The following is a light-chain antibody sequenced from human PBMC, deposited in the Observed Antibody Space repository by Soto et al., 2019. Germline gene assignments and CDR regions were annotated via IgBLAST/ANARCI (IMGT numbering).Light chain of an antibody. CDR1: QYITRTY. CDR2: ASS. J-gene: IGKJ2*01. Sequence: DIVLTQSPCTLSLSPGDRATLSCRASQYITRTYIAWYQQTPGQPPSLLIYASSHRHTGIPDKFSGSGSGTDYTLTITRLQPEDSAIYYCHQYDKAPQTFGQGTKVEIK. CDR3: HQYDKAPQT. V-gene: IGKV3-20*01.